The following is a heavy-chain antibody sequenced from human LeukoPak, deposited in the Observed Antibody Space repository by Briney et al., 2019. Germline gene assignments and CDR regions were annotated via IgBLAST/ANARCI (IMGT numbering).Heavy chain of an antibody. V-gene: IGHV3-64*01. CDR2: ISSNGGST. J-gene: IGHJ4*02. Sequence: PTGGSLRLSCAASGFTFSSYAMHWVRQTPGKGLEYVSVISSNGGSTYYANSVKGRFTISRDNSKNTLYLQMGSLRAEDMAVYYCARRGAVSGGSDYWGQGTLVTVSS. D-gene: IGHD3-16*01. CDR1: GFTFSSYA. CDR3: ARRGAVSGGSDY.